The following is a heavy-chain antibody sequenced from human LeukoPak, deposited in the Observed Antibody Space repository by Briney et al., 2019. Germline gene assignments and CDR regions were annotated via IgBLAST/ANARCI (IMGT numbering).Heavy chain of an antibody. V-gene: IGHV4-39*07. D-gene: IGHD5-18*01. CDR1: GGSISSSSYY. CDR2: IYYSGST. CDR3: ATIQLWPPKPFDY. Sequence: SETLSLTCTVAGGSISSSSYYWGWIRQPPGKGLEWIGSIYYSGSTYYNPSLKSRVTISVDTSKNQFSLKLSSVTAADTAVYYCATIQLWPPKPFDYWGQGTLVTVSS. J-gene: IGHJ4*02.